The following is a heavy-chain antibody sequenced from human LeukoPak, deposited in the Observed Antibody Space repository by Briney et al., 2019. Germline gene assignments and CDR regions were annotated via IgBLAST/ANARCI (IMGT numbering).Heavy chain of an antibody. J-gene: IGHJ4*02. CDR1: GYTFTGYY. V-gene: IGHV1-46*01. CDR2: INPSGGST. D-gene: IGHD1-26*01. Sequence: ASVKVSCKASGYTFTGYYMHWVRQAPGQGLEWMGIINPSGGSTSYAQKFQGRVAMTRDTSTSTVYTELSSLRSEDTAVYYCARDGTHSGSYYDDWGQGTLVTVSS. CDR3: ARDGTHSGSYYDD.